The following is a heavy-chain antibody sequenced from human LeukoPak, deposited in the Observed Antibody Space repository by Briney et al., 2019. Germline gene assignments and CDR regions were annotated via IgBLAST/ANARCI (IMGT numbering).Heavy chain of an antibody. J-gene: IGHJ5*02. CDR3: ARASGYDILTGLAWFDP. CDR2: IYYSGRT. D-gene: IGHD3-9*01. Sequence: SETLSLTCTVSGGSISSSSYYWGWIRQPPGKGLEWIGSIYYSGRTYYNPSLKSRVTISIDTSKSQIFLKLSSVTAADTAVYYCARASGYDILTGLAWFDPWGQGTLVTVSS. CDR1: GGSISSSSYY. V-gene: IGHV4-39*07.